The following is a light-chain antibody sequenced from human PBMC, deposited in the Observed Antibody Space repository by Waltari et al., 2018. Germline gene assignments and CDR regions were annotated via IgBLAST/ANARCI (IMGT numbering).Light chain of an antibody. Sequence: DIQLAHSPSPVSASLGDRDPITCRANQDIHSWRAWYQQKPGKAPKALIYKASNLHSGVPSRFSGSGCGTEFTLTISSLQPDDFATYYCQKYNRPWTFGQGTRVDIK. CDR3: QKYNRPWT. CDR2: KAS. V-gene: IGKV1-5*03. CDR1: QDIHSW. J-gene: IGKJ1*01.